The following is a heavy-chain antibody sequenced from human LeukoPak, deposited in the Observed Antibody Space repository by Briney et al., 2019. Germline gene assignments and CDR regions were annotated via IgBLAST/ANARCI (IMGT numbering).Heavy chain of an antibody. Sequence: PGGSLRLSCAASGFTFSSYWMSWVRQAPGKGLEWVANIKQDGSEKYYVDSVKGRFTISRDNTKNSLYLQMNSLRAEDTAVYYCARDKILGATHFDYWGQGTLVTVPS. J-gene: IGHJ4*02. CDR2: IKQDGSEK. D-gene: IGHD1-26*01. V-gene: IGHV3-7*01. CDR3: ARDKILGATHFDY. CDR1: GFTFSSYW.